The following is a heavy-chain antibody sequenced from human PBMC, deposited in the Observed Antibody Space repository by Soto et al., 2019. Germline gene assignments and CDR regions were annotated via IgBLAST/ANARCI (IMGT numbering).Heavy chain of an antibody. CDR3: AKGRGYCSSTSCYVGSDY. CDR1: EFTVSNTY. CDR2: ISGSGGST. J-gene: IGHJ4*02. V-gene: IGHV3-23*01. D-gene: IGHD2-2*01. Sequence: GGSLRLSCAASEFTVSNTYMSWVRQAPGKGLEWVSAISGSGGSTYYADSVKGRFTISRDNSKNTLYLQMNSLRAEDTAVYYCAKGRGYCSSTSCYVGSDYWGQGTLVTVSS.